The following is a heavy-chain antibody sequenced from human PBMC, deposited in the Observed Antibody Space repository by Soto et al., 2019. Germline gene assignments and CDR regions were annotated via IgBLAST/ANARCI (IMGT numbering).Heavy chain of an antibody. Sequence: LRLSCAASGFTFSRYWMHWVRQAPGKGLVWVSRINSDGSDTIYADSVKGRFTISRDNAKNTLYLQMNSLRVEDTAVYYCARWERVAVAGTVGYYYYMDVWGKGTTVTVSS. J-gene: IGHJ6*03. CDR1: GFTFSRYW. V-gene: IGHV3-74*01. D-gene: IGHD6-19*01. CDR3: ARWERVAVAGTVGYYYYMDV. CDR2: INSDGSDT.